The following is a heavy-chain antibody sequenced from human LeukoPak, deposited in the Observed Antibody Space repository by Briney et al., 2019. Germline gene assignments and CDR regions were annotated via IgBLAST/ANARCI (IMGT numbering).Heavy chain of an antibody. Sequence: PSETLSLTCTVSGGSVSNSTFWGWIRQPPGKGLEWIGNIYYGGSTYYNPSVKSRVTISVDKSKNHFSLKLNSVTAADTAVYYCARSIIGYCSSTTCINWFDPWGQGTLVTVSS. J-gene: IGHJ5*02. CDR2: IYYGGST. CDR3: ARSIIGYCSSTTCINWFDP. V-gene: IGHV4-39*07. D-gene: IGHD2-2*01. CDR1: GGSVSNSTF.